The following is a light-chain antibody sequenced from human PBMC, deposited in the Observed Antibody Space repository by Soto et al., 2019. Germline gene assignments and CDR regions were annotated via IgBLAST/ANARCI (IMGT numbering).Light chain of an antibody. CDR2: EVS. CDR3: SSYTSRSTRV. CDR1: SSDVGGYNY. Sequence: QSVLTQPASVSGSPGQSITISCTGTSSDVGGYNYVSWYQQHPGKAPKVMIYEVSNRPSGVSNRFSGSKSGNTASLTISGPQAEDEADYHCSSYTSRSTRVFGGGTKLTVL. J-gene: IGLJ2*01. V-gene: IGLV2-14*01.